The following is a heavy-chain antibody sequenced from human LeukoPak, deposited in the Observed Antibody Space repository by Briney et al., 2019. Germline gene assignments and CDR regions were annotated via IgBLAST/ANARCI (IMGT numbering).Heavy chain of an antibody. D-gene: IGHD2-2*01. J-gene: IGHJ5*02. CDR2: VSASGGST. V-gene: IGHV3-23*01. CDR3: AKEPRVYCSSSSCPNWLDP. CDR1: RFTFSSYA. Sequence: PGGSLKLSCAASRFTFSSYAMSWVRQAPGKGLEWVSAVSASGGSTYYADSVKGRFTISRDNSKNTLHLQMNSLRAEDTAVYHCAKEPRVYCSSSSCPNWLDPWGQGTLVTVSS.